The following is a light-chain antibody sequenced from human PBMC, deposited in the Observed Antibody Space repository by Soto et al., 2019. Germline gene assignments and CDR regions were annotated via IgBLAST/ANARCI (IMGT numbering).Light chain of an antibody. J-gene: IGKJ4*01. V-gene: IGKV3-15*01. CDR1: QGIGST. CDR3: QRYNRWPLS. Sequence: EIVLTQSPATLSVSPGERATLSCRASQGIGSTLAWYQQKTGQTPKLLIFDASTRATGVPARFSGGGSGTEFTLTINSLQSEDFAVYYCQRYNRWPLSFGGGTKVDI. CDR2: DAS.